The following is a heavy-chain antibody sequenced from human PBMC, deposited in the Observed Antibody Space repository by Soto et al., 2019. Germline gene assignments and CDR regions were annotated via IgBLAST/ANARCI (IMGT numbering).Heavy chain of an antibody. CDR2: IYYSGST. CDR1: GGSISSGDYY. D-gene: IGHD3-22*01. Sequence: PSETLSLTCTVSGGSISSGDYYWSWIRQPPGKGLEWIGYIYYSGSTYYNPSLKSRVTISVDTSKNQFSLKLSSVTAADTAVYYCARGKDNYDSSGSPWGQGTLVTVSS. J-gene: IGHJ5*02. CDR3: ARGKDNYDSSGSP. V-gene: IGHV4-30-4*01.